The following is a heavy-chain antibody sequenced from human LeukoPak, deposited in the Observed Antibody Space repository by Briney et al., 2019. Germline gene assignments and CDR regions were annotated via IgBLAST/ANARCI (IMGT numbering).Heavy chain of an antibody. CDR1: GFTFSSYA. J-gene: IGHJ4*02. CDR3: AKDSGVAAAGTKDFDY. D-gene: IGHD6-13*01. CDR2: ISGSGGST. Sequence: PGGSLRLSCAASGFTFSSYAMSWVRQAPGKGLEWVSAISGSGGSTYYADSVKGRFTISRDNSKNTLYLQMNSLRAEDTAVYYCAKDSGVAAAGTKDFDYWGQGTLVTVSS. V-gene: IGHV3-23*01.